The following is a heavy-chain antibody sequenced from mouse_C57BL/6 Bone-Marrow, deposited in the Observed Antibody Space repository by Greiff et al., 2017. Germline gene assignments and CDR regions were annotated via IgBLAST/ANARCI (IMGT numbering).Heavy chain of an antibody. J-gene: IGHJ2*01. V-gene: IGHV1-80*01. CDR3: ARSTYYDPYYFDY. CDR2: IYPGDGDT. Sequence: QVQLQQSGAELVKPGASVKISCKASGYAFSSYWMNWVKQRPGKGLEWIGQIYPGDGDTNYNGKFKGKATLTADKSSSTAYMQLSSLTSEDSAVYFCARSTYYDPYYFDYWSQGTTHTVSS. D-gene: IGHD2-10*01. CDR1: GYAFSSYW.